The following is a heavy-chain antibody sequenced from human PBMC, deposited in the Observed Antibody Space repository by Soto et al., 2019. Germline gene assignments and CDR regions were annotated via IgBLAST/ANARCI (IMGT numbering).Heavy chain of an antibody. V-gene: IGHV3-30*18. J-gene: IGHJ6*03. CDR3: AKDGVVVAANYYMDV. CDR2: ISYDGSNK. CDR1: GFTFSSYG. D-gene: IGHD2-15*01. Sequence: GGSLRLSCAASGFTFSSYGMHWVRQAPGKGLEWVAVISYDGSNKYYADSVKGRFTISRDNSKNTLYLQMNSLRAEDTAVYYCAKDGVVVAANYYMDVWGKGTTVTVSS.